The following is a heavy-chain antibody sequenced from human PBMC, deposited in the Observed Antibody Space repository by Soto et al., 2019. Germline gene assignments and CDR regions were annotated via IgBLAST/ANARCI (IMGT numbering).Heavy chain of an antibody. Sequence: GGSLRLSCAASGFTFSSYSMNWVRQDPGKGMEWVSYISSSSSTIYYADSVKGRFTISRDNAKNSLYLQLNSVRAEDTAVYYCARDCPNFDYWGQGTLVTVSS. CDR1: GFTFSSYS. CDR3: ARDCPNFDY. V-gene: IGHV3-48*04. J-gene: IGHJ4*02. CDR2: ISSSSSTI.